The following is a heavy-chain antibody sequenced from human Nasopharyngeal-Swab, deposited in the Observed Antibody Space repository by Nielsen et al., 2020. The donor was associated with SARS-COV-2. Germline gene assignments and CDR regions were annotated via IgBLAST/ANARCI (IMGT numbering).Heavy chain of an antibody. J-gene: IGHJ6*02. CDR3: ARDADSGSYAPVGMDV. CDR2: IKQDGSEK. Sequence: WIRQPPGKGLEWVANIKQDGSEKYYADSVKGRFTISRDNAKNSLYLQMNGLRAEDTAVYYCARDADSGSYAPVGMDVWGQGTTVTVSS. D-gene: IGHD1-26*01. V-gene: IGHV3-7*01.